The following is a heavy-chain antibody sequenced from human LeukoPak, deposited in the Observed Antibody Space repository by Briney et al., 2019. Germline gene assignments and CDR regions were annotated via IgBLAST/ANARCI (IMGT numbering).Heavy chain of an antibody. Sequence: ASVKVSCKASGYTFTAYYMHWVRQAPGQGLEWMGWINPNSGGTNYAQKFQGRVTMTRDTSISTAYMELSRLRSDDTAVYYCAREGLYCSGGSCYSGWFDPWGQGTLVTVSS. V-gene: IGHV1-2*02. D-gene: IGHD2-15*01. CDR1: GYTFTAYY. CDR2: INPNSGGT. CDR3: AREGLYCSGGSCYSGWFDP. J-gene: IGHJ5*02.